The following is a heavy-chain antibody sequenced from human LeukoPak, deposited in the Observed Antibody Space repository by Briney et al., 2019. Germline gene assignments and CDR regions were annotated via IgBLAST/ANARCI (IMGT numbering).Heavy chain of an antibody. CDR2: IYYSGST. CDR1: GGSISSSSYY. Sequence: SETLSLTCTVSGGSISSSSYYWGWIRQPPGKGLEWIGSIYYSGSTYYNPSLKSRVTISVDTSKNQFSPKLSSVTAADTAVYNCAREVRRSGYWASRGMDVWGKGTTVTVSS. J-gene: IGHJ6*04. V-gene: IGHV4-39*07. CDR3: AREVRRSGYWASRGMDV. D-gene: IGHD3-22*01.